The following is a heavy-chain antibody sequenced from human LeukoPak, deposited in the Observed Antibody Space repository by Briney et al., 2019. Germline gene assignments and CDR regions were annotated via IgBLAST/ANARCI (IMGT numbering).Heavy chain of an antibody. CDR3: ARDGGYSNYDSNFDY. V-gene: IGHV4-59*01. J-gene: IGHJ4*02. D-gene: IGHD4-11*01. Sequence: SETLSLTCTVSGGSISSYYWSWIRQPPGKGLEWIGYIYYSGSTNYNPSLKSRVTISVDSSKNQFSLKLSSVTAADTAVYYCARDGGYSNYDSNFDYWGQRTLVTVSS. CDR1: GGSISSYY. CDR2: IYYSGST.